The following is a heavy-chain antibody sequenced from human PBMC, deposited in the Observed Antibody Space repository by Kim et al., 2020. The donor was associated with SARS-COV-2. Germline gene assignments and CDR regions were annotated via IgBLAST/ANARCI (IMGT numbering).Heavy chain of an antibody. J-gene: IGHJ6*02. CDR3: ARDSYYDILTGYYLGGGMAV. CDR1: GFTFSDYY. V-gene: IGHV3-11*05. CDR2: ISSSSSYT. D-gene: IGHD3-9*01. Sequence: GGSLRLSCEASGFTFSDYYMSWIRQAPGKGLEWVSYISSSSSYTDYADSVKGRFTISRDNAKNSLYLQINSLRAEDTAVYYCARDSYYDILTGYYLGGGMAVGGQGTTVTVSS.